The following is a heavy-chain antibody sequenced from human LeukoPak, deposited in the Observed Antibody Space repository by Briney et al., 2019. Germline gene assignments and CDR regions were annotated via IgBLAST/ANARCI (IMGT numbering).Heavy chain of an antibody. V-gene: IGHV3-21*04. Sequence: GGSLRLSCAASGFTFSSYRMNWVRQAPGKGLEWVSFISSSSNSIYYADSVKGRFTISRDNAKNSLYLQMNSLRAEDTAVYYCASDYWGQGTLVTVSS. J-gene: IGHJ4*02. CDR3: ASDY. CDR2: ISSSSNSI. CDR1: GFTFSSYR.